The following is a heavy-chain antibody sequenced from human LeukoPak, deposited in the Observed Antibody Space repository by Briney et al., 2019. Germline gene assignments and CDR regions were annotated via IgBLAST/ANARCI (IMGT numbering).Heavy chain of an antibody. D-gene: IGHD4-17*01. CDR2: ISSSGSTI. J-gene: IGHJ6*03. CDR1: GFTFSSYS. CDR3: ARVFAPDGDYLGYYYYYMDV. Sequence: GGSLRLSCAASGFTFSSYSMNWIRQAPGKGLEWVSYISSSGSTIYYADSVKGRFTISRDNAKNSLYLQMNSLRAEDTAVYYCARVFAPDGDYLGYYYYYMDVWGKGTTVTVSS. V-gene: IGHV3-48*04.